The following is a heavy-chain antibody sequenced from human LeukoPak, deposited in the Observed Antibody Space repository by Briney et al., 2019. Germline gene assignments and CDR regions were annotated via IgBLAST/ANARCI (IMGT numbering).Heavy chain of an antibody. V-gene: IGHV3-23*01. Sequence: GGSLRLSCAASGFTFSSYAMSWVRQAPGKGLEWVSAISGSGGSTYYAGSVKGRFTISRDNSKNTLYLQMNSLRAEDTAVYYCARDYGDAFDIWGQGTMVTVSS. CDR2: ISGSGGST. J-gene: IGHJ3*02. CDR3: ARDYGDAFDI. CDR1: GFTFSSYA. D-gene: IGHD3-16*01.